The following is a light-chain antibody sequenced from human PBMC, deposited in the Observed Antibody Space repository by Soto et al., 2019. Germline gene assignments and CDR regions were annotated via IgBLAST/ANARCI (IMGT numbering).Light chain of an antibody. CDR3: LQDYKYPRT. V-gene: IGKV1-6*01. CDR1: QGIRND. J-gene: IGKJ1*01. CDR2: ATS. Sequence: AIQMTQSPSSLSASVGDRVTITCRARQGIRNDLGWYQQKPGKAPKLLIYATSSLQSGVPSRFSGSGSGTDFTLTISSLQPEDFATYYCLQDYKYPRTFGQGTKVEIK.